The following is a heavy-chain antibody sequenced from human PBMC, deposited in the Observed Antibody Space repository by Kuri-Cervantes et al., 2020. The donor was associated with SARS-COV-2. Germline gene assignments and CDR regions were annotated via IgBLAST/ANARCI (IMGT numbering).Heavy chain of an antibody. CDR3: ARGTRDLSRRVYYYYYYLDV. CDR1: GGSISSSSNY. Sequence: SETLSLTCTVSGGSISSSSNYWGWVRHPPGQGLEWVGSIYYSGSTYYNPSLNSRVTISVDTYKNQFSLKLSSVTAAGTAVYSCARGTRDLSRRVYYYYYYLDVWARGTTVTVSS. CDR2: IYYSGST. D-gene: IGHD1-7*01. V-gene: IGHV4-39*01. J-gene: IGHJ6*03.